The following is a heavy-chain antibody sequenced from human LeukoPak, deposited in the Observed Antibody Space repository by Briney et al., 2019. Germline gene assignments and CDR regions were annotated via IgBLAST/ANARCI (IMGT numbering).Heavy chain of an antibody. CDR3: ASGRYDILTSADY. J-gene: IGHJ4*02. Sequence: SVKVSCKASGGTFSSYAISWVRQAPGQGLEWMGGIIPIFGTANYAQKFQGRVTITADESTSTAYMELSSLRSEDTAVYYCASGRYDILTSADYWGQGTLVTVSS. CDR1: GGTFSSYA. CDR2: IIPIFGTA. D-gene: IGHD3-9*01. V-gene: IGHV1-69*13.